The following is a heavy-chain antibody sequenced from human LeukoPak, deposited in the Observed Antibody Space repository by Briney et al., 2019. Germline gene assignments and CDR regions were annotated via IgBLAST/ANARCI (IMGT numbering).Heavy chain of an antibody. D-gene: IGHD3-16*01. J-gene: IGHJ4*02. V-gene: IGHV3-53*01. CDR1: GFTVSSNY. CDR2: IYSGGST. CDR3: ARDAPRLGYDY. Sequence: GGSLRLSCAASGFTVSSNYMSWVRQAPGKGLEWVSVIYSGGSTYYADSVKGRFTISRDNSKNTLYLQMNSLGAEDTTVYYCARDAPRLGYDYWGQGTLVTVSS.